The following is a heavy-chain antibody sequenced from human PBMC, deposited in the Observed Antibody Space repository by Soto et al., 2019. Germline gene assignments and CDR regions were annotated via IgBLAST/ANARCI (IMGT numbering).Heavy chain of an antibody. J-gene: IGHJ6*02. Sequence: PGGSLRLSCTASGFTFGDYAMSWVRQAPGKGLEWVGFIRSKAYGGTTEYAASVKGRFTISRDDSKSIAYLQMNSLKTEDTAVYYCTREFDIVVVVAATLYYGMDVWSQGTTVTV. CDR3: TREFDIVVVVAATLYYGMDV. V-gene: IGHV3-49*04. D-gene: IGHD2-15*01. CDR1: GFTFGDYA. CDR2: IRSKAYGGTT.